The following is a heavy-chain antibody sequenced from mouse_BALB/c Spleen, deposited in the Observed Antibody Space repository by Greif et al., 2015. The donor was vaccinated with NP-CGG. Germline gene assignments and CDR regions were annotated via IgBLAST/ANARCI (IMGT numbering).Heavy chain of an antibody. D-gene: IGHD1-2*01. CDR2: IWAGGST. Sequence: VQLQESGPGLVAPSQSLSITCTGSGFSLTSYGVHWVRQPPGKGLEWLGVIWAGGSTNYNSALMSRLSISKDNSKSQVFLKMNSLQTDDTAMYYCARDTLSLLRLLDYAMDYWGQGTSVTVSS. V-gene: IGHV2-9*02. CDR1: GFSLTSYG. CDR3: ARDTLSLLRLLDYAMDY. J-gene: IGHJ4*01.